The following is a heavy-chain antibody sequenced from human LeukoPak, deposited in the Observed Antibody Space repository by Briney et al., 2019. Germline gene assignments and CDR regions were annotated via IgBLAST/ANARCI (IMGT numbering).Heavy chain of an antibody. CDR1: GGSVNSGSYY. J-gene: IGHJ4*02. Sequence: KPSETLSLTCTVSGGSVNSGSYYWSWIRQPPGKGLEWIGYIYYSGSTNYNPSLKSRVTISVDMSKNQFSLKLSSVTAADTAVYYCARGPDIIAVAGSGAYGYWGQGTLVTVSS. V-gene: IGHV4-61*01. D-gene: IGHD6-19*01. CDR3: ARGPDIIAVAGSGAYGY. CDR2: IYYSGST.